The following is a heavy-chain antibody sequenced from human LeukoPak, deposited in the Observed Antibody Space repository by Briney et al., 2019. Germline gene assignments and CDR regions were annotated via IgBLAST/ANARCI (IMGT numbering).Heavy chain of an antibody. Sequence: ASVKVSCKASGYIFTSYYMQWVRQAPGQGLEWMGIINPSDGTTNYAEKFQGRVTMTRDTSTGTLYMDLGSLRSEDTAVYYCARDYSGYARLDYWGQGTPVTVSS. J-gene: IGHJ4*02. V-gene: IGHV1-46*01. D-gene: IGHD5-12*01. CDR2: INPSDGTT. CDR1: GYIFTSYY. CDR3: ARDYSGYARLDY.